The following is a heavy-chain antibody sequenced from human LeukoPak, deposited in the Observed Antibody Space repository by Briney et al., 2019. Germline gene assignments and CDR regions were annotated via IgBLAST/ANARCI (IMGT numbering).Heavy chain of an antibody. J-gene: IGHJ4*02. Sequence: PGGSLRLSCTASGFTFSTSSMDWVRQAPGRGLEWVSSISCSSSCIKYPDSVKGRFTISRANAKNSLYLQMNSLRAEDTAVYYCARLYCRGNSCYSFHSWGQGTLVTVSS. CDR3: ARLYCRGNSCYSFHS. D-gene: IGHD2-15*01. V-gene: IGHV3-21*01. CDR1: GFTFSTSS. CDR2: ISCSSSCI.